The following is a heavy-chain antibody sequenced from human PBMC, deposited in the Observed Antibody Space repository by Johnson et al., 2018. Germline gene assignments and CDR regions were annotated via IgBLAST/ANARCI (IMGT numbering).Heavy chain of an antibody. J-gene: IGHJ3*02. CDR3: ARDGDAYCGGDCFYDAFHI. CDR1: GGSITRDY. D-gene: IGHD2-21*02. V-gene: IGHV4-59*01. Sequence: QVQLQESGPGLVKPSETLSLTCTVPGGSITRDYWSWIRQPPGNGLEWIGYMSSRGNTNYNPSLKSRVILSLDTSKNQFSLKLNSVTAADTAVYYCARDGDAYCGGDCFYDAFHIWGQGTMVTVSS. CDR2: MSSRGNT.